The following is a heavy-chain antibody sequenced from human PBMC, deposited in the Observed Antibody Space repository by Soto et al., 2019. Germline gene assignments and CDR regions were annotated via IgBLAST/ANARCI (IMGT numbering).Heavy chain of an antibody. CDR2: IYPGDSDT. D-gene: IGHD2-15*01. J-gene: IGHJ6*01. CDR1: GYSFTSYW. CDR3: ARHITEIPRYWSGGSCYGVYYYGMDV. Sequence: PGESLKISCKGSGYSFTSYWIGWVRQMPGKGLEWMGIIYPGDSDTRYSPSFQGQVTISADKSISTAYLQWSSLKASDTAMYYCARHITEIPRYWSGGSCYGVYYYGMDVWGQGTSVT. V-gene: IGHV5-51*01.